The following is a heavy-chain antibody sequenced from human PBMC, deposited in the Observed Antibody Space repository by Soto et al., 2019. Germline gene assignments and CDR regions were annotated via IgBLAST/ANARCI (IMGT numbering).Heavy chain of an antibody. V-gene: IGHV3-11*01. CDR3: AGDHLRSAFWTGYDLDH. J-gene: IGHJ4*02. CDR1: GFTFSDYY. Sequence: QVQLVESGGGLVKPGGSLRLSCAASGFTFSDYYMSWIRQAPGKGLEWVSYISSSGSTIYYADSVKGRFTISRDNAKNARYLQMSCLIAEDTAVYCCAGDHLRSAFWTGYDLDHWGQGTLVTVSS. CDR2: ISSSGSTI. D-gene: IGHD3-3*01.